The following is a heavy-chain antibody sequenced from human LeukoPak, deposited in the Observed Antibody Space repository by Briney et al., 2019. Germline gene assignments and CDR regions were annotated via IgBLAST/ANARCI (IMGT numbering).Heavy chain of an antibody. D-gene: IGHD6-13*01. Sequence: ASVTVSCKASGYTFTSYGISWVRQAPGQGLEWMGWISAYNGNTNYAQKLQGRVTMTTDTSTSTAYMELRSLRSDDTAVYYCARSPVSSSWNPYYFDYWGQGTLVTVSS. CDR1: GYTFTSYG. CDR2: ISAYNGNT. CDR3: ARSPVSSSWNPYYFDY. V-gene: IGHV1-18*01. J-gene: IGHJ4*02.